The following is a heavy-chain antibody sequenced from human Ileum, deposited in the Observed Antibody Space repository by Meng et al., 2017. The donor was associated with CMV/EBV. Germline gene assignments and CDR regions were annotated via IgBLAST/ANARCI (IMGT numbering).Heavy chain of an antibody. D-gene: IGHD2-21*01. CDR3: AKGFLFYCDG. J-gene: IGHJ4*02. V-gene: IGHV3-30*02. Sequence: GGSLRLSCAASGFTFSSYGMHWVRQAPGKGLEWVAFIRYDGSKQNYADSVKGRITLSRDNSKNTLYLHMNSLRAEDTAVYYCAKGFLFYCDGWGQGTLVTVSS. CDR1: GFTFSSYG. CDR2: IRYDGSKQ.